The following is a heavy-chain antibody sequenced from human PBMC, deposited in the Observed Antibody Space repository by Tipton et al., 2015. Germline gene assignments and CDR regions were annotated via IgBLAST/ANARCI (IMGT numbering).Heavy chain of an antibody. D-gene: IGHD3-22*01. CDR3: AREQDSDGSEYDSSGLCGFDP. Sequence: TLSLTCAVSAYSISSDYYWNWIRQSPGKGLEWIGYIRNSRYTFYNPSLESRVTISVHTSKNQFSLKLSSVTAADTAVYYCAREQDSDGSEYDSSGLCGFDPWGQGTLVTVSS. CDR1: AYSISSDYY. CDR2: IRNSRYT. V-gene: IGHV4-38-2*01. J-gene: IGHJ5*02.